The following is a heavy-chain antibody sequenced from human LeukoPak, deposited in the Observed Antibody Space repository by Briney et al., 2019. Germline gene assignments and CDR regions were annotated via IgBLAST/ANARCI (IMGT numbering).Heavy chain of an antibody. Sequence: ASVKVSCKASGYTFTSYDINWVRQATGQGLEWMGWMNPNSGNTGYAQKFQGRVTMTTDTSTSTASMELRSLRSDDTGVYYCARLIPQKWELPGKWFDPWGQGTLVTVSS. D-gene: IGHD1-26*01. CDR1: GYTFTSYD. CDR2: MNPNSGNT. V-gene: IGHV1-8*01. CDR3: ARLIPQKWELPGKWFDP. J-gene: IGHJ5*02.